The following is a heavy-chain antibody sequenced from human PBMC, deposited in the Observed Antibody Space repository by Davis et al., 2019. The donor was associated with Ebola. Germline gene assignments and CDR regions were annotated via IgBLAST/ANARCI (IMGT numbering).Heavy chain of an antibody. CDR1: GFTFNSYA. CDR3: ARTAWYDFWSGYPHYFDY. J-gene: IGHJ4*02. V-gene: IGHV3-23*01. Sequence: GESLKISCAASGFTFNSYAMSWVRQAPGKGLEWVSAISGSGGSTYYADSVKGRFTISRDNSKNTLYLQMNNLRAEDTAVYYCARTAWYDFWSGYPHYFDYWGQGTLVTVSS. D-gene: IGHD3-3*01. CDR2: ISGSGGST.